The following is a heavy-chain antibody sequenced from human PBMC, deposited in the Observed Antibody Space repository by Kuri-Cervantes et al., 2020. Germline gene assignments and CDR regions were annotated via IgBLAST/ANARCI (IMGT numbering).Heavy chain of an antibody. CDR2: IHHSGST. Sequence: SQTLSLTCAVYGGSFSGYYWSWIRQPPGKGLEWIGEIHHSGSTNYNPSLKSRVTISVDTSKNQFSLKLSSVTAADTAVYYCARGTMVRGVSVFDYWGQGTLVTVSS. CDR3: ARGTMVRGVSVFDY. J-gene: IGHJ4*02. V-gene: IGHV4-34*01. D-gene: IGHD3-10*01. CDR1: GGSFSGYY.